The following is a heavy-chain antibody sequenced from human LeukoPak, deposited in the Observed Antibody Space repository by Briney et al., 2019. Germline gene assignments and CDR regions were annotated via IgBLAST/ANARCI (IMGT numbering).Heavy chain of an antibody. CDR2: INWNGGST. Sequence: GGSLRLSCAASGFTFDDYGMSWVRHAPGKGLEWDSGINWNGGSTGYADSVKGRFTISRDNAKNSLYLQMNSLRAEDTALYHCARRDSSGYRYFDYWGQGTLVTVSS. CDR3: ARRDSSGYRYFDY. CDR1: GFTFDDYG. D-gene: IGHD3-22*01. J-gene: IGHJ4*02. V-gene: IGHV3-20*01.